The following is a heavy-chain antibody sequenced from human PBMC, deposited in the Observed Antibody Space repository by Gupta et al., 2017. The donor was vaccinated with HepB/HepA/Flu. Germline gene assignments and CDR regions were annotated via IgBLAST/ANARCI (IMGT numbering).Heavy chain of an antibody. Sequence: QVQLQQWGAGLLKPSETLSLTCAVYGGSFSGYSWSWIRQPPGKGLEWIGEINHSGSTNYNPSLKSRVTISVDTSKNQFSLKLSSVTAADTAVYYCARVLGYCSSTSCYRWFDPWGQGTLVTVSS. CDR2: INHSGST. V-gene: IGHV4-34*01. CDR1: GGSFSGYS. CDR3: ARVLGYCSSTSCYRWFDP. D-gene: IGHD2-2*01. J-gene: IGHJ5*02.